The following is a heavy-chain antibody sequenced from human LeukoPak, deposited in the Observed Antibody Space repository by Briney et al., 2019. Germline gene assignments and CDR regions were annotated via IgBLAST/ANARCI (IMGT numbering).Heavy chain of an antibody. J-gene: IGHJ4*02. CDR2: IYPGDSDT. CDR3: ARRGSAGLFYFDY. CDR1: GYSFTTYW. D-gene: IGHD3-10*01. Sequence: GASLKISCKGSGYSFTTYWIGWVRQMPGKGLEWMGIIYPGDSDTRYSPSFQGQVTISADKAISTAHLQWSSLKASDTAMYYCARRGSAGLFYFDYWGQGTLVTVSS. V-gene: IGHV5-51*01.